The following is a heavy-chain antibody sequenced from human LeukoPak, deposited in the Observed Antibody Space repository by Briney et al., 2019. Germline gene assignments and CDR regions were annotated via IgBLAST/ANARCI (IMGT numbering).Heavy chain of an antibody. J-gene: IGHJ5*02. D-gene: IGHD4-17*01. V-gene: IGHV3-30*04. Sequence: GGSLRLSCAASGFTFSSYAMHWVRQAPGKGLEWVAVISYDGSNKYYADSVKGRFTISRDNSKNTLYLQMNSLRAEDTAVYYCAKDLATVTTSWFDPWGQGTLVTVSS. CDR3: AKDLATVTTSWFDP. CDR2: ISYDGSNK. CDR1: GFTFSSYA.